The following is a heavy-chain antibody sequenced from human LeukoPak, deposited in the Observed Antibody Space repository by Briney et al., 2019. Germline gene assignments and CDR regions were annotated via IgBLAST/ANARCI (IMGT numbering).Heavy chain of an antibody. CDR1: GGSFSGYY. CDR3: ARVVQSTDSSGFYLPEYFQH. CDR2: INHSGST. D-gene: IGHD3-22*01. V-gene: IGHV4-34*01. Sequence: SETLSLTCAVYGGSFSGYYWSWIRQPPGKGLEWIGEINHSGSTNYNPSLKSRVTISVDTSKNQFSLKRRSVTAADTAVYYCARVVQSTDSSGFYLPEYFQHWGQGTLVTVSS. J-gene: IGHJ1*01.